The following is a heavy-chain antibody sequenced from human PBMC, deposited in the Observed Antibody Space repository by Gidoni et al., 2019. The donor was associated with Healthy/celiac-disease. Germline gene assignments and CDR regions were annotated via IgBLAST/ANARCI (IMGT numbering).Heavy chain of an antibody. V-gene: IGHV4-59*01. J-gene: IGHJ4*02. CDR2: IYYSGST. CDR1: GGSISSYY. CDR3: ARQDYSNNLDY. D-gene: IGHD4-4*01. Sequence: QVQLQESGPGLVKPSETLSLTCTVSGGSISSYYWSWIRQPPGKGLEWIGYIYYSGSTNYNPSLKSRVTISVDTSKNQFSLKLSSVTAADTAVYYCARQDYSNNLDYWGQGTLVTVSS.